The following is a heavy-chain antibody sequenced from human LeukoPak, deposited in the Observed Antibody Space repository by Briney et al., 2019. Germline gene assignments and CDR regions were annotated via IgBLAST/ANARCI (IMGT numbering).Heavy chain of an antibody. CDR1: GGSISSGSYY. CDR3: ARAHPYYYYYMDV. J-gene: IGHJ6*03. CDR2: IYTSGST. V-gene: IGHV4-61*02. Sequence: SQTLSLTCTVSGGSISSGSYYWSWIRQPAGKGLEWIGRIYTSGSTNYNPSLKSRVTISVDTSKNQLSLKLSSVTAADTAVYYCARAHPYYYYYMDVWGKGTTVTVSS.